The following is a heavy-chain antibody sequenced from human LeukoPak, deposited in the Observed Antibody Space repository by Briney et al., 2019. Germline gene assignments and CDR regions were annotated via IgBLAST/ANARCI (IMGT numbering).Heavy chain of an antibody. CDR1: GFTFSSYS. V-gene: IGHV3-21*01. D-gene: IGHD2-21*02. J-gene: IGHJ4*02. Sequence: PGGSLRLSCAASGFTFSSYSMNWVRQAPGKGLEWVSSISSSSSSYIYYADSVKGRFTISRDNAKNTLYLQMNSLRAEDTAVYYCARGDIVVVTANPTPFDYWGQGTLVTVSS. CDR3: ARGDIVVVTANPTPFDY. CDR2: ISSSSSSYI.